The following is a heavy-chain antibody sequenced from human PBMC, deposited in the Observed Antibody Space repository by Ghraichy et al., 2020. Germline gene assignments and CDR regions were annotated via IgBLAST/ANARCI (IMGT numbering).Heavy chain of an antibody. CDR1: GGSISSYY. V-gene: IGHV4-59*01. J-gene: IGHJ4*02. D-gene: IGHD3-16*01. Sequence: SETLSLTCTVSGGSISSYYWSWIRQPPGKGLEWIGYNYYSGSTNYNPSLKSRVTISVDTSKNQFSLKLSSVTAADTAVYYCAREVGDRDDYWGQGTLVTVSS. CDR3: AREVGDRDDY. CDR2: NYYSGST.